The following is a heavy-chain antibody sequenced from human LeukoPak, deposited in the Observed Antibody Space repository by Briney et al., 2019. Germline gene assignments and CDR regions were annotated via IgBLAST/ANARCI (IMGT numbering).Heavy chain of an antibody. D-gene: IGHD6-19*01. Sequence: ASVKVSCKASGYTFTGYYMHWVRQAPGQGLEWMGWISGYNGDTKYAQKLQGRVTMTTDTSTATAYMELRSLRSDDTAVYYCARDRGAVAVDYWGQGTLVTVSS. CDR3: ARDRGAVAVDY. CDR1: GYTFTGYY. CDR2: ISGYNGDT. V-gene: IGHV1-18*04. J-gene: IGHJ4*02.